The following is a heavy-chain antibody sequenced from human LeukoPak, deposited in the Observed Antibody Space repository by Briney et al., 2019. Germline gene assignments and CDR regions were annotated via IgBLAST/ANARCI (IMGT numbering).Heavy chain of an antibody. CDR3: ARIRIVPEQSLLDY. D-gene: IGHD2-2*01. CDR1: GYTISSGDY. Sequence: WETLSLTCAVSGYTISSGDYWGLSRPPPGKGLELIGSIYHSGSTYYDPSLKSRVTISVDTSKNQLSLKLSCVTAADTAVYECARIRIVPEQSLLDYWGQGTLVTVSS. J-gene: IGHJ4*02. V-gene: IGHV4-38-2*01. CDR2: IYHSGST.